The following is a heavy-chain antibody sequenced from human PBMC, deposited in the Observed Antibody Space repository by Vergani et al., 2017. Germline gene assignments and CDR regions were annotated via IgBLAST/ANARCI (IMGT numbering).Heavy chain of an antibody. CDR1: GITFWKFG. CDR2: ISWNSGAV. Sequence: EVDLVESGGGLVKPGGSLRLSCEASGITFWKFGMHWVRQGPGKGLEWVSGISWNSGAVDYADSVRGRFTISRDNAKNSLFLEMNSLRFEDTAVYFCTKGSVYYHDSAGHGYDPYTGFDLWGQGTLVTVSS. CDR3: TKGSVYYHDSAGHGYDPYTGFDL. D-gene: IGHD5-12*01. V-gene: IGHV3-9*01. J-gene: IGHJ3*01.